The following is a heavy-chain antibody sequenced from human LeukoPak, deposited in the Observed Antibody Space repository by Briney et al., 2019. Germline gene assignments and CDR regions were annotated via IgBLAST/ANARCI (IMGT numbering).Heavy chain of an antibody. Sequence: RPSETLSLTCTVSGGSISSHYWSWIRQPPGKRLEWIGHIYYSGSTNYNPSLKSRVTISVDTSKNQFSLKLSSVTAADTAVYYCASRSSIWSGYQDTLYYFDSWGQGTLVTVSS. CDR1: GGSISSHY. J-gene: IGHJ4*02. CDR2: IYYSGST. V-gene: IGHV4-59*11. D-gene: IGHD3-3*01. CDR3: ASRSSIWSGYQDTLYYFDS.